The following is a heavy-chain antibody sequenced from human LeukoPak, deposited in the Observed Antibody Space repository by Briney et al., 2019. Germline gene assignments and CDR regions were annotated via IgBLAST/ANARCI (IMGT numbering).Heavy chain of an antibody. CDR2: IYHSGST. CDR3: ARPVDFYYYGSGSYSYKTPFGY. CDR1: GYSISSGYY. Sequence: PSETLSLTCTVSGYSISSGYYWGWIRQPPGKGLEWIGSIYHSGSTYYNPSLKSRVTISVDTSKNQFSLKLSSETAADTAVYYCARPVDFYYYGSGSYSYKTPFGYWGQGTLVTVSS. D-gene: IGHD3-10*01. J-gene: IGHJ4*02. V-gene: IGHV4-38-2*02.